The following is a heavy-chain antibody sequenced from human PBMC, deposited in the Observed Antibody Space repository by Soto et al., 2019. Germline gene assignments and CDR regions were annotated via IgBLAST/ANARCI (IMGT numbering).Heavy chain of an antibody. CDR1: VYTLTELS. CDR2: FDPEDGET. Sequence: ASVKVSCKVSVYTLTELSIHWVRQAPGKGLEWMGGFDPEDGETIYAQKFQGRVTMTEDTSTDTAYMELSSLRSEDTAVYYCATTYSGYDLYFDYWGQGTLVTVSS. J-gene: IGHJ4*02. V-gene: IGHV1-24*01. CDR3: ATTYSGYDLYFDY. D-gene: IGHD5-12*01.